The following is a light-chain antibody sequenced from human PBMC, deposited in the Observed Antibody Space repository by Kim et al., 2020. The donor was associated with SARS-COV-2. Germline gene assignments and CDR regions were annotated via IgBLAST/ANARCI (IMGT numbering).Light chain of an antibody. CDR1: SSNMGAGYD. CDR2: GNR. CDR3: QSYDSSLSVNYV. Sequence: GTISCTGSSSNMGAGYDVHWYQRLPGTAPKLLIYGNRNRPSGGPDRFSGSKSGTSASLAITGLQAEDEADYYCQSYDSSLSVNYVFGTGTKVTVL. J-gene: IGLJ1*01. V-gene: IGLV1-40*01.